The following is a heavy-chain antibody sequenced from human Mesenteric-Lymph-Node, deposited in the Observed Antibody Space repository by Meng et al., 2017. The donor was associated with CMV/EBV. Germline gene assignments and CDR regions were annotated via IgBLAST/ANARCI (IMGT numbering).Heavy chain of an antibody. D-gene: IGHD4-23*01. CDR3: VKSRSSTPGLVDD. V-gene: IGHV4-61*08. Sequence: GQMPELGAGLVKPSQTRSPTRIVSGGSVNNGGYHRSWIRQPPGKGLEWIGYIYCTGITIYNPSLKSRVIILIETSKNQFSLKLNSVTTADTAVYYCVKSRSSTPGLVDDWGQGTLVTVSS. CDR1: GGSVNNGGYH. CDR2: IYCTGIT. J-gene: IGHJ4*02.